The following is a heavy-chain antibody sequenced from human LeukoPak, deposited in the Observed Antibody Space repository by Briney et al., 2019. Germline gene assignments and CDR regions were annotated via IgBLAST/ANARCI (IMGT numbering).Heavy chain of an antibody. Sequence: GGSLRLSCAASGFTFSSYSMNWVRQAPGKGLEWVSSISHHSRDIYYADSVKGRFTISRDNSKNTVYLQMNSLRPEDTAMYYCAREGGYVFDYWGQGTLVTVSS. CDR2: ISHHSRDI. V-gene: IGHV3-21*04. J-gene: IGHJ4*02. CDR1: GFTFSSYS. CDR3: AREGGYVFDY. D-gene: IGHD5-12*01.